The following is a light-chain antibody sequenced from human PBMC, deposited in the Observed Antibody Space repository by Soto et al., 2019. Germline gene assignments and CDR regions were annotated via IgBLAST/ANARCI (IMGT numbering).Light chain of an antibody. Sequence: QSALTQPPSASGSPGQSVTISCTGSSSDIGGYDFVSWYQQHPGKVPKLLIYEVTKRPSGVPDRFSGSKSGNTASLTVSGLQADDEADYYCAAWDDSLNGPVFGGGTKVTVL. J-gene: IGLJ3*02. CDR2: EVT. CDR3: AAWDDSLNGPV. CDR1: SSDIGGYDF. V-gene: IGLV2-8*01.